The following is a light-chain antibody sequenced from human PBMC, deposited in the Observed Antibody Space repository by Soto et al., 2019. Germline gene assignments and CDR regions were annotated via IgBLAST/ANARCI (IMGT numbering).Light chain of an antibody. CDR3: QQYNSYPWT. CDR1: QSISSW. V-gene: IGKV1-5*03. J-gene: IGKJ1*01. Sequence: DIQTTQSPSTLSASVGDRVTITCRASQSISSWLAWYQQKPGKAPKLLIDKASSLESGVPSRFSGSGSGTECTLTISSLQPYDFASCSSQQYNSYPWTVGQGTKVDSK. CDR2: KAS.